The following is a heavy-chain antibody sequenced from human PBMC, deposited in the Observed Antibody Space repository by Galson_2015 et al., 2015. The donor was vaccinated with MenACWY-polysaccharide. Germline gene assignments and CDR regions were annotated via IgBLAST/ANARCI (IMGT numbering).Heavy chain of an antibody. V-gene: IGHV3-74*01. CDR1: GLTFSNNW. CDR3: VGPLGRGGTGAYGMDA. Sequence: SLRLSCAASGLTFSNNWIHWVRHAPGEGLVWVSRINSDASSTAYADSVKGRFTISRDNAKNTLYLQMNSLRVEDTAVYYCVGPLGRGGTGAYGMDAWGQGTTVTVSS. D-gene: IGHD3-10*01. CDR2: INSDASST. J-gene: IGHJ6*02.